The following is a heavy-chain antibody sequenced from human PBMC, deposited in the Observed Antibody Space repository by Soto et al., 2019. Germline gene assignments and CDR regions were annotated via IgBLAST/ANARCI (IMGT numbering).Heavy chain of an antibody. CDR3: ARGVDAGVDV. CDR1: GYTFTSYD. CDR2: MSPNSGAT. J-gene: IGHJ6*02. Sequence: QVQLVQSGAEVTKPGASVKVSCKASGYTFTSYDINWVRQATGQGLEWMGWMSPNSGATGYAQKCQGRVTMTRDTYISTAYMELSNLRSEDTAIYYCARGVDAGVDVWGQGSTVTVSS. V-gene: IGHV1-8*01. D-gene: IGHD1-1*01.